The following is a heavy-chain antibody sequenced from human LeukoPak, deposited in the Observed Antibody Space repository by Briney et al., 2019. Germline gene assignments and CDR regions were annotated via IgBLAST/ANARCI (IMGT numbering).Heavy chain of an antibody. CDR1: GGTFSSCA. CDR2: IIPIFGTA. CDR3: ARDQASGSYSLDDY. J-gene: IGHJ4*02. V-gene: IGHV1-69*13. Sequence: ASVKVSCKASGGTFSSCAISWVRQAPGQGLEWMGGIIPIFGTANYAQKFQGRVTITADESTSTAYMELSSLRSEDTAVYYCARDQASGSYSLDDYWGQGTLVTVSS. D-gene: IGHD1-26*01.